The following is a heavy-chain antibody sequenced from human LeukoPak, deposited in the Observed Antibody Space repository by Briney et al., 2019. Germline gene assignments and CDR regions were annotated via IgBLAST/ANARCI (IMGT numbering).Heavy chain of an antibody. CDR2: IYYSGST. Sequence: PSETLSLTCNVSGASISNSTYYWGWIRQPPGKGLEWIGSIYYSGSTYCKPSLKSRLTISVDTSKNQFSVNLSSVTAADTAVYYCARRRSTRYCSGGSCYSYYYYMDVWGKGTTVTISS. J-gene: IGHJ6*03. CDR1: GASISNSTYY. V-gene: IGHV4-39*07. CDR3: ARRRSTRYCSGGSCYSYYYYMDV. D-gene: IGHD2-15*01.